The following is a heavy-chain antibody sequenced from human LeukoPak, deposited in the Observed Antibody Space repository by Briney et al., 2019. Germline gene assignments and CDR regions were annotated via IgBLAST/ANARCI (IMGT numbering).Heavy chain of an antibody. V-gene: IGHV4-4*07. CDR3: ARDSAKLGQKTIAAAGTRAFDY. CDR2: IYTSGST. CDR1: GGSISSYY. Sequence: SETLSLTCTVSGGSISSYYWSWIRQPAGKGLEWIGRIYTSGSTNYNPSLKSRVTMSADTSKNQFSLKLSSVTAADTAVYYCARDSAKLGQKTIAAAGTRAFDYWGQGTLVTVSS. J-gene: IGHJ4*02. D-gene: IGHD6-13*01.